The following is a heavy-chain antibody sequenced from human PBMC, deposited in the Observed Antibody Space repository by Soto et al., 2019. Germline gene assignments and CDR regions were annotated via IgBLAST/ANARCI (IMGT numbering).Heavy chain of an antibody. Sequence: ASVKVSCKASGYTFTGYYMHWARQAPGQGLEWMGWINPNSGGTNYAQKFQGRVTMTRDTSISTAYMELSRLRSDDTAVYYCARGLTIAAFKGMDVWGQGTTVTVSS. CDR3: ARGLTIAAFKGMDV. J-gene: IGHJ6*02. CDR1: GYTFTGYY. D-gene: IGHD6-6*01. V-gene: IGHV1-2*02. CDR2: INPNSGGT.